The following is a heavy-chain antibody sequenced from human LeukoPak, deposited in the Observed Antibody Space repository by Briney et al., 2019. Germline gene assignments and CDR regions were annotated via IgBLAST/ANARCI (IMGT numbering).Heavy chain of an antibody. V-gene: IGHV3-21*01. Sequence: GGSLRLSCAASGFTFSSYSMNWVSQAPGKGLEWVSSISSSSSYIYYADSVKGRFTISRDNAKNSLYLQMNSLRAEDTAVYYCARGTVRPGAFDIWGQGTMVTVSS. D-gene: IGHD4-11*01. CDR2: ISSSSSYI. CDR3: ARGTVRPGAFDI. J-gene: IGHJ3*02. CDR1: GFTFSSYS.